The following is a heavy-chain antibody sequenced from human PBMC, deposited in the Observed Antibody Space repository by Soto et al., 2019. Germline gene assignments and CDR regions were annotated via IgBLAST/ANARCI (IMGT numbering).Heavy chain of an antibody. J-gene: IGHJ6*02. V-gene: IGHV1-2*02. D-gene: IGHD3-10*02. Sequence: QVRLVQSGAEVKEPGDSVRVSCEASGYTFTAYHIHWVRQAPGQGLEWMGWINPKFGDTGYAQDCQGRVAMTSDMSISTVYMELSRLTSDDTAIYYCARNRDYYYGRGSGNGHGVWGQGTTVTVFS. CDR2: INPKFGDT. CDR3: ARNRDYYYGRGSGNGHGV. CDR1: GYTFTAYH.